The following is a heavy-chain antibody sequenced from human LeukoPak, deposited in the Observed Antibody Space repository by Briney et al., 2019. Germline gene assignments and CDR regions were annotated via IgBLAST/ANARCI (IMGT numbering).Heavy chain of an antibody. CDR2: ISYIGTT. V-gene: IGHV4-59*11. CDR3: ARDRVGALDY. D-gene: IGHD1-26*01. CDR1: GDSFSSHY. J-gene: IGHJ4*02. Sequence: KTSETLSLTCAVSGDSFSSHYWTWIRQPPGRGLEWIGYISYIGTTNYNPSLKSRVTISIDTSKNQFSLKLSSVTTADTAVYYCARDRVGALDYWGQGTLVTVSS.